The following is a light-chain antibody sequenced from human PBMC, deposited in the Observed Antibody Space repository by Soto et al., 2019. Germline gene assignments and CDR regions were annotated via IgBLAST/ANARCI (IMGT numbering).Light chain of an antibody. CDR1: SRDVGSYNY. V-gene: IGLV2-11*01. Sequence: QSALTQPRSVSGSPGQSLTISCTGTSRDVGSYNYVSWYQQHPGKAPKLMIYDVTERPSGVPDRFSGSKSGNTASLTISGLQAEDEADYYCCSYAGSYTLLFGGGTKLTVL. CDR3: CSYAGSYTLL. J-gene: IGLJ2*01. CDR2: DVT.